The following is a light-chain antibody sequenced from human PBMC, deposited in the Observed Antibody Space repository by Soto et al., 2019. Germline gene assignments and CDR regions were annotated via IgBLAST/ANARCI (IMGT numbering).Light chain of an antibody. V-gene: IGLV1-36*01. Sequence: QSVLTQPPSVSGAPRQSVTISCSGSSPNIRNNAVNWYQQFPGKAPKLLIYYDDLLPSGVSARFSGSKSGTSASLAISGLQSEDEADYYCATWDDSLNGQVFGGGTKLTVL. J-gene: IGLJ2*01. CDR2: YDD. CDR3: ATWDDSLNGQV. CDR1: SPNIRNNA.